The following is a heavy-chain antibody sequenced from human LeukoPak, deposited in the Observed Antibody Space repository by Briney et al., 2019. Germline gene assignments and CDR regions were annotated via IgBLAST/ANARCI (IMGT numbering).Heavy chain of an antibody. CDR3: VKDRVGTWEPIDY. V-gene: IGHV3-23*01. D-gene: IGHD1-26*01. J-gene: IGHJ4*02. CDR2: ISGSGGST. CDR1: GFTFSSYA. Sequence: GGSLRLSCAASGFTFSSYAMSWVRQAPGKGLEWVSVISGSGGSTDYADSVKGRFTISRDNSKNTLYLQMNSLRVEDTAVYYCVKDRVGTWEPIDYWGQGTLVTVSS.